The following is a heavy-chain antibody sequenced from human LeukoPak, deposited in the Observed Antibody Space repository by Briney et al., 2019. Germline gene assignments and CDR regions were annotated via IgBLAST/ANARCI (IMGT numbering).Heavy chain of an antibody. D-gene: IGHD6-19*01. J-gene: IGHJ4*02. CDR3: ARDPPTGIAVAGPDY. V-gene: IGHV3-30-3*01. CDR1: GFTFSSYA. Sequence: PGGSLRLSCAASGFTFSSYAMHWVRQAPGTGLEWVAVISYDGSNKYYADSVKGRFTISRDNSKNTLYLQMNSLRAEDTAVYYCARDPPTGIAVAGPDYWGQGTLVTVSS. CDR2: ISYDGSNK.